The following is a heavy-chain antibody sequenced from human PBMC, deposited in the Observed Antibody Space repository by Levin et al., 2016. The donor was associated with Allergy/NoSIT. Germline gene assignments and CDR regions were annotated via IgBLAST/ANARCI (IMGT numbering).Heavy chain of an antibody. CDR2: ISASGGIT. CDR1: GFTFSNYA. J-gene: IGHJ4*02. V-gene: IGHV3-23*01. CDR3: AKQGIEGYDSSDYYTPFGY. Sequence: GESLKISCAASGFTFSNYAMSWVRQAPGKGLEWVSAISASGGITYYADSVRGRFTISRDNSKNTLFLQMISLRAADTAVYYCAKQGIEGYDSSDYYTPFGYWGQGTLVTVSS. D-gene: IGHD3-22*01.